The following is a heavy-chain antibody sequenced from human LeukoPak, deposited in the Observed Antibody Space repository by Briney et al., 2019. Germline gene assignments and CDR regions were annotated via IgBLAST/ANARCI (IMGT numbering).Heavy chain of an antibody. CDR1: GDSIGNYY. J-gene: IGHJ4*02. CDR3: ASRPLSSYYFDY. Sequence: PSETLSLTCTVSGDSIGNYYWGWIRQPPGKGLEWIGYIYYSGSANYNPSLKSRVTISVDTSKNQFSLKLSSVTAADTAVYYCASRPLSSYYFDYWGQGTLVTVSS. V-gene: IGHV4-59*08. CDR2: IYYSGSA. D-gene: IGHD2/OR15-2a*01.